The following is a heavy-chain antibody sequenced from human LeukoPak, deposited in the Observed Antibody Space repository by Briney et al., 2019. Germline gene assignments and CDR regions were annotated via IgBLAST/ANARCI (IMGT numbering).Heavy chain of an antibody. CDR3: ARVFRPITIFGVVVGYYYMDV. CDR2: INHSGST. D-gene: IGHD3-3*01. V-gene: IGHV4-34*01. Sequence: SETLSLTCAVYGGSFSGYYWSWIRQPPGKGLEWIGEINHSGSTNYNPSLKSRVTISVDTSKNQFSLKLSSVTAADTAVYYCARVFRPITIFGVVVGYYYMDVWGKGTTVTVSS. J-gene: IGHJ6*03. CDR1: GGSFSGYY.